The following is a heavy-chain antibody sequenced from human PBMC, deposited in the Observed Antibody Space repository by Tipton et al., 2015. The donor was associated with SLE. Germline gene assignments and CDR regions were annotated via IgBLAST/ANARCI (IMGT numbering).Heavy chain of an antibody. J-gene: IGHJ6*01. CDR2: IYSDGSST. D-gene: IGHD3-22*01. Sequence: GSLRLSCAASGFTFSSYWMHWVRQGPGKGLVWVSRIYSDGSSTNYADSVKGRFTISRDNAKNTLYLQMNSLRAEDTAVCYCGITSSDYGMDVWGQGTTVTVSS. CDR1: GFTFSSYW. CDR3: GITSSDYGMDV. V-gene: IGHV3-74*01.